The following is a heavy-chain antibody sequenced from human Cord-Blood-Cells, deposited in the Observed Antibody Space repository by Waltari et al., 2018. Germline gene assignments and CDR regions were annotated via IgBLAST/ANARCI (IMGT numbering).Heavy chain of an antibody. Sequence: EVQLLESGGGLVQPGGSLRLSCAASGFTFSSYAIGWVRRAPGKGLEWVSAISGSGGSTYYADSVKGRFTISRDNSKNTLYLQMNSLRAEDTAVYYCAKDPGGDYWYFDLWGRGTLVTVSS. CDR1: GFTFSSYA. D-gene: IGHD4-17*01. V-gene: IGHV3-23*01. CDR2: ISGSGGST. CDR3: AKDPGGDYWYFDL. J-gene: IGHJ2*01.